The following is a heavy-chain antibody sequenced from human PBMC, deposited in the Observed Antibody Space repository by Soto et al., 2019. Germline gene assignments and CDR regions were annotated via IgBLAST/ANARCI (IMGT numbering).Heavy chain of an antibody. CDR1: GFIFSSFG. CDR3: VRDLLGSGGHFDY. CDR2: IWYDGSNT. J-gene: IGHJ4*02. V-gene: IGHV3-33*01. Sequence: LRLSCAASGFIFSSFGMHWVRQAPGEGLEWVAHIWYDGSNTYYADSVKGRFTISRDNSRNTLYLQMNSLRAEDTAVYHCVRDLLGSGGHFDYWGQGTPVTVSS. D-gene: IGHD7-27*01.